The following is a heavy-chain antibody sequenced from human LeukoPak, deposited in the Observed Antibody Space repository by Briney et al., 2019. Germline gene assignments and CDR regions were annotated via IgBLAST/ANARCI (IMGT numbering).Heavy chain of an antibody. Sequence: PSETLFLTCGVSGGSVSSTNWWTWIRQPPGKGLEWIGEVHLDGRTDFNPSLKSRLTMSVDLSENHVSLKLTSVTAADTAVYYCAREGGFYHPLDYSGQGTLVTVSS. V-gene: IGHV4-4*02. CDR2: VHLDGRT. D-gene: IGHD6-25*01. CDR3: AREGGFYHPLDY. CDR1: GGSVSSTNW. J-gene: IGHJ4*02.